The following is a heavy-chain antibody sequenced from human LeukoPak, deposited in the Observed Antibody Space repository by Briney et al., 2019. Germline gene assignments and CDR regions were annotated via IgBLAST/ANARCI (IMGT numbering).Heavy chain of an antibody. CDR2: ICGGGDTT. J-gene: IGHJ4*02. CDR1: GFTFGIYA. CDR3: AKGRGGSCYSGLDS. V-gene: IGHV3-23*01. Sequence: GGSLRLSCAASGFTFGIYAMSWVRLAPGKGLEWVSSICGGGDTTYYADSVKGRFTISRDTSKNTLYLQMDGLRAEDMATYYCAKGRGGSCYSGLDSWGQGTLVTVSS. D-gene: IGHD2-15*01.